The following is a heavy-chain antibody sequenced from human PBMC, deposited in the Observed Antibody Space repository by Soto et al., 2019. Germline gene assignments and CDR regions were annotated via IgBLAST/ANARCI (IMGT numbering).Heavy chain of an antibody. CDR1: GGTFSSYA. CDR3: ARDYYDSSGYPQLGFDP. Sequence: SVKVSCKASGGTFSSYAISWVRQAPGQGLEWMGGIIPIFGTANYAQKFQGRVTITADKSTSTAYMELSSLRSEDTAVYYCARDYYDSSGYPQLGFDPWGQGTLVTVS. CDR2: IIPIFGTA. V-gene: IGHV1-69*06. D-gene: IGHD3-22*01. J-gene: IGHJ5*02.